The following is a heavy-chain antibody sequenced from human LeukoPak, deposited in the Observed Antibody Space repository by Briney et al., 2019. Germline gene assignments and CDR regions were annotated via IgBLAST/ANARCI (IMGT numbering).Heavy chain of an antibody. V-gene: IGHV1-2*02. CDR3: ARVRDDAFDI. CDR1: GYTFTSYG. D-gene: IGHD4-17*01. CDR2: INPNSGGT. J-gene: IGHJ3*02. Sequence: ASVKVSCKASGYTFTSYGISWVRQAPGQGLEWMGWINPNSGGTNYAQKFQGRVTMTRDTSISTAYMELSRLRSDDTAVYYCARVRDDAFDIWGQGTMVTVSS.